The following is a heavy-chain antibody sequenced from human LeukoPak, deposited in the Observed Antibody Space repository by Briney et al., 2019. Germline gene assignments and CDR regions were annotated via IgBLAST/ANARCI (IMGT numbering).Heavy chain of an antibody. CDR3: ARVHKYCSGISCYRFDP. D-gene: IGHD2-2*01. CDR1: GGSISSAHW. Sequence: PSGTLSLTCAVSGGSISSAHWWSWVRLPPVKGLEWIGEVDHSGSTKYNPALKSRVTISVDKSKNQFSLRLGSVTAADTAVYYCARVHKYCSGISCYRFDPWGQGTLVTVSS. CDR2: VDHSGST. V-gene: IGHV4-4*02. J-gene: IGHJ5*02.